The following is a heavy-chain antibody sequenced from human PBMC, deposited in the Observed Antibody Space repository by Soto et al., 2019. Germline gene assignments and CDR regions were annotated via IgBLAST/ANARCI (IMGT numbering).Heavy chain of an antibody. CDR1: GYSFTSYW. CDR3: AATGYTYGYHFDH. CDR2: IDPSDSYT. D-gene: IGHD5-18*01. V-gene: IGHV5-10-1*01. J-gene: IGHJ4*02. Sequence: PGESLKISCKGSGYSFTSYWISWVRQMPGKGLEWMGRIDPSDSYTNYSPSFQGHVTISADKSISTAHLQWTSLKVSDTAIYYCAATGYTYGYHFDHWGQGTQVTVSS.